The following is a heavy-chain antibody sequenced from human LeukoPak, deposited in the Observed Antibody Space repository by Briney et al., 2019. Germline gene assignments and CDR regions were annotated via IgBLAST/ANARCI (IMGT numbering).Heavy chain of an antibody. Sequence: SETLSLTCTVSGGSISSYYRSWIRQPPGKGLEWIGYISYSGSTNYNPSLKSRVTISVDTSKNQFSLKLSSVTAADTAVYYCAGYEKPYYFDYWGQGTLVIVSS. CDR1: GGSISSYY. D-gene: IGHD5-12*01. J-gene: IGHJ4*02. CDR2: ISYSGST. V-gene: IGHV4-59*01. CDR3: AGYEKPYYFDY.